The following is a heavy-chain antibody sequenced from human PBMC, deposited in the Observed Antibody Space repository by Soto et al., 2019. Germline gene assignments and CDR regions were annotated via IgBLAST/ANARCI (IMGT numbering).Heavy chain of an antibody. Sequence: ASVKVSCKASGYTFTGYYMHWVRQAPGQGLEWMGWINPNSGGTNYAQKFQGRVTMTRDMSISTAYMELSRLRSDDTAVYYCARLFPLYSSGYSGLPPPDYWGQGTLVTVSS. CDR1: GYTFTGYY. D-gene: IGHD3-22*01. V-gene: IGHV1-2*02. CDR3: ARLFPLYSSGYSGLPPPDY. J-gene: IGHJ4*02. CDR2: INPNSGGT.